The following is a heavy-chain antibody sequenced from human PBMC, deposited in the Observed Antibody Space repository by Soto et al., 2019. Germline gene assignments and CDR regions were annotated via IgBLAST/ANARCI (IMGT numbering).Heavy chain of an antibody. V-gene: IGHV1-69*13. J-gene: IGHJ6*02. CDR2: IIPIFGTA. Sequence: ASVKVSCKASGYTFTSYGISWVRQAPGQGLEWMGGIIPIFGTANYAQKFQGRVTITADESTSTAYMELSSLRSEDTAVYYGARGGCSSTSCMGYYYGMDVWGQGTTVTVSS. CDR3: ARGGCSSTSCMGYYYGMDV. CDR1: GYTFTSYG. D-gene: IGHD2-2*01.